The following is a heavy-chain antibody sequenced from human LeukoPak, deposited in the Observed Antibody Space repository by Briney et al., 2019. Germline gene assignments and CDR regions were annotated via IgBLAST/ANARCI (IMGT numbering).Heavy chain of an antibody. V-gene: IGHV1-46*01. CDR1: GYTFTNYY. Sequence: GASVKVSCKASGYTFTNYYIYWVRQAPGQGLEWMGIINPSGGSTDYARKFQGRVTMTRDTSTTTVYMELSSLRSEDTAVYYCARATWYGGNPSGAFDIWGQGTMVTVSS. D-gene: IGHD4/OR15-4a*01. CDR2: INPSGGST. J-gene: IGHJ3*02. CDR3: ARATWYGGNPSGAFDI.